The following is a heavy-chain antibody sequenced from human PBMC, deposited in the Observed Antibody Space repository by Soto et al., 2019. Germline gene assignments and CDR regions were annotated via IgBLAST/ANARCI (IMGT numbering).Heavy chain of an antibody. CDR2: IYYSGST. J-gene: IGHJ6*02. D-gene: IGHD3-10*01. CDR3: ARDLAMVRGVPYYYGMDV. Sequence: PSETLTLTYTSSGGSISSYYWSWFRRPPGKGLEWIGYIYYSGSTNYNPSLKSRVTISVDTSKNQFSLKLSSVTAADTAVYYCARDLAMVRGVPYYYGMDVWGQGTTVTVSS. V-gene: IGHV4-59*01. CDR1: GGSISSYY.